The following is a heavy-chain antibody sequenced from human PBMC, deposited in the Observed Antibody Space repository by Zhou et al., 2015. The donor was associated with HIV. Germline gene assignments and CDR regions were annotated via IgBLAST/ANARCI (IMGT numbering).Heavy chain of an antibody. CDR1: GGTFSSYA. V-gene: IGHV1-69*06. CDR3: ARRSDISDFFDY. J-gene: IGHJ4*02. CDR2: IIPIFGTA. Sequence: QVQLVQSGAEVKEPGSSVKVSCKASGGTFSSYAISWVRQAPGQGLEWMGGIIPIFGTANYAQKFQGRVTITADRSTNTAYMELRSLTFDDTAVYYCARRSDISDFFDYWGQGTLVTVSS. D-gene: IGHD3-3*02.